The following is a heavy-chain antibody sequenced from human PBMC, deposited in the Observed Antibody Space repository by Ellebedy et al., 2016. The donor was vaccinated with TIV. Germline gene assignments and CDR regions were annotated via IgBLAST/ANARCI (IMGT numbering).Heavy chain of an antibody. CDR2: TSADGDNR. D-gene: IGHD1-14*01. V-gene: IGHV3-30*18. CDR1: GFTFSRHG. J-gene: IGHJ4*02. Sequence: GGSLRLXCAASGFTFSRHGMHWVRQAPGKGLEWVAVTSADGDNRNYADSVKGRFTIFRDNSKNKLFLQMNSLRTEDTAVYYCAKWASLVGTTDYWGQGTPVTVSS. CDR3: AKWASLVGTTDY.